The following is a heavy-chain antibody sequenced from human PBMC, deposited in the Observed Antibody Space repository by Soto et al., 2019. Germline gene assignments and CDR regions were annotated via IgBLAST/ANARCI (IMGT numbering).Heavy chain of an antibody. J-gene: IGHJ5*02. CDR2: IYYSGST. D-gene: IGHD6-19*01. CDR3: ARQAGAVAGTGWFDP. Sequence: QLQLQESGPGLVKPSETLSLTCTVSGGSISSSSYYWGWIRQPPGKGLEWIGTIYYSGSTYYNPSLKSRVTISVDTSKNQFSLKLSSVTAADTAVYYCARQAGAVAGTGWFDPWGQGTLVTVSS. V-gene: IGHV4-39*01. CDR1: GGSISSSSYY.